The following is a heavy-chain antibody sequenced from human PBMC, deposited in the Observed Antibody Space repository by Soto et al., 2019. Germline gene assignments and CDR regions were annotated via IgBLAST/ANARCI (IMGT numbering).Heavy chain of an antibody. J-gene: IGHJ4*02. Sequence: GGSLRLSCAASGFTFSSYSMNWVRQAPGKGLEWVSSISSSSSYIYYADSVKGRFTISRDNAKNSPYLQMNSLRAEDTAVYYCAKNGRGYYGSGLRYYFDYWGQGTLVTVSS. V-gene: IGHV3-21*01. CDR2: ISSSSSYI. CDR3: AKNGRGYYGSGLRYYFDY. D-gene: IGHD3-10*01. CDR1: GFTFSSYS.